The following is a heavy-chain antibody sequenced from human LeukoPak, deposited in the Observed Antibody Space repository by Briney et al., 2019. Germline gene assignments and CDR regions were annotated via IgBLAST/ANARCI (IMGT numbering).Heavy chain of an antibody. D-gene: IGHD4-23*01. CDR2: IYYSGST. CDR1: GGSISSGGYY. CDR3: ARGTYDYGGNSVPFDY. J-gene: IGHJ4*02. V-gene: IGHV4-31*03. Sequence: PSETLSLTCTVSGGSISSGGYYWSWIRQHPGKGLEWIGYIYYSGSTYYNPSLKSRVTISVDTSKNQFSLKLSSVTAADTAVYYCARGTYDYGGNSVPFDYWGQGTLVTVSS.